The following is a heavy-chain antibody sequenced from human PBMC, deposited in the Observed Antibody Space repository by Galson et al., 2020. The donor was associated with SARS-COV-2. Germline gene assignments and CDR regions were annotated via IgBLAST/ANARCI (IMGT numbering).Heavy chain of an antibody. J-gene: IGHJ4*02. D-gene: IGHD3-22*01. CDR3: ATAPAYYYDSSGWY. CDR1: GYTLTELF. Sequence: ASVKVSCKVSGYTLTELFMHWVRQAPGKGLEWMGGFDPDDGETIYAQKFQGRVTMTEDTSTDTAYMELSSLRSEDTAVYYCATAPAYYYDSSGWYWGQGTLVTVSS. V-gene: IGHV1-24*01. CDR2: FDPDDGET.